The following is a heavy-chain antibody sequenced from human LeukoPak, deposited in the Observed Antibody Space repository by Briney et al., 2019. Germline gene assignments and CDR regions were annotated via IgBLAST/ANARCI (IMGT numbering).Heavy chain of an antibody. D-gene: IGHD2/OR15-2a*01. CDR3: ARSLQYGNNNYYYYGMDV. CDR2: IWYDGSNK. CDR1: GFTFSSYG. V-gene: IGHV3-33*01. Sequence: GGSLRLSCAASGFTFSSYGMHWVRQAPGKGLEWVAVIWYDGSNKYYADSVKGRFTISRDNSKNTLYLQMNSLRAEDTAVYYCARSLQYGNNNYYYYGMDVWGQGTTVTVSS. J-gene: IGHJ6*02.